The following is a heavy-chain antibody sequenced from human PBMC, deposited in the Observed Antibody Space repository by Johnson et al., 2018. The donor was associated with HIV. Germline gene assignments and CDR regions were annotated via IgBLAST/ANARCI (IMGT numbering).Heavy chain of an antibody. CDR1: GFTFDDYG. CDR3: ARDHWDWVGATDAFDI. J-gene: IGHJ3*02. Sequence: VQLVESGGGVVRPGGSLRLSCAASGFTFDDYGMSWVRQVPGKGLEWVSGINWNGGGTGYADSVKGRFTISRDNAKNTLYLQMNSLRAEDTAVYYCARDHWDWVGATDAFDIWGQGTMVTVSS. D-gene: IGHD1-26*01. V-gene: IGHV3-20*04. CDR2: INWNGGGT.